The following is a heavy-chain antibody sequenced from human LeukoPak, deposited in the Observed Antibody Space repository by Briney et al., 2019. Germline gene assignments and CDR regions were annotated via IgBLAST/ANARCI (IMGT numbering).Heavy chain of an antibody. J-gene: IGHJ4*02. D-gene: IGHD3-22*01. CDR3: ARRGGDSRGNFDY. CDR2: IYYSGGT. Sequence: PSETPSLTCTVSGASISSYYWSWIRQPPGKGLEWIGYIYYSGGTNYHPSLKSRVTISVDTSKKHFSLRLSSVTAADTAVYYCARRGGDSRGNFDYWGQGTGDRL. V-gene: IGHV4-59*08. CDR1: GASISSYY.